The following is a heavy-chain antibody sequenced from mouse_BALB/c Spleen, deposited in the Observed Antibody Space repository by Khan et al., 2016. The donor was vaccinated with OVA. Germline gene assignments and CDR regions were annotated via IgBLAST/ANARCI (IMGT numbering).Heavy chain of an antibody. J-gene: IGHJ3*01. CDR3: TRGGAYYRSDGWFAY. Sequence: QVQLKESGAELARPGASVKMSCKASGYTFTTYTIHWVKQRPGQGLEWIGYIIPSTDYTNYNQKFKDKATLTADKSSTTAYMQLRSLTSEDSAVYYCTRGGAYYRSDGWFAYWGQGTLVTVSA. CDR1: GYTFTTYT. V-gene: IGHV1-4*01. CDR2: IIPSTDYT. D-gene: IGHD2-14*01.